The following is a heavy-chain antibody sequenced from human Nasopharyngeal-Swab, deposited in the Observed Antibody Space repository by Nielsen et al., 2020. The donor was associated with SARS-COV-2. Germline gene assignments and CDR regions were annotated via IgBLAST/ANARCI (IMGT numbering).Heavy chain of an antibody. CDR1: GFTFDDYA. D-gene: IGHD4-17*01. Sequence: GGSLRLSCAASGFTFDDYAMHWVRQAPGKGLEWVSGISWNSGSIGYADSVKGRFTISRDNAKNSLYLQMNSLRAEDTALYYCAKIDYDWHCWGQGTLVTVSS. CDR2: ISWNSGSI. V-gene: IGHV3-9*01. CDR3: AKIDYDWHC. J-gene: IGHJ4*02.